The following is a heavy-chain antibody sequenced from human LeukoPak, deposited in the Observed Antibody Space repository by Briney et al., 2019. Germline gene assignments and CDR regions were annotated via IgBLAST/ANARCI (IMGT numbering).Heavy chain of an antibody. CDR2: INHSGST. CDR1: GGSFSGYY. Sequence: PSETLSLTCAVYGGSFSGYYRSWIRQPPGKGLEWIGEINHSGSTNYNPSLKSRVTISVDTSKNQFSLKLSSVTAADTAVYYCASRCGGNSESCWFDPWDQGTLVTVSS. D-gene: IGHD4-23*01. V-gene: IGHV4-34*01. CDR3: ASRCGGNSESCWFDP. J-gene: IGHJ5*02.